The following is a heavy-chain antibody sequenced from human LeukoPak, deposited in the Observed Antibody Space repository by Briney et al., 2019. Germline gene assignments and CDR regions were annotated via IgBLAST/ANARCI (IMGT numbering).Heavy chain of an antibody. CDR2: IIPIFGTA. CDR3: ARAGNYYGSGSYYPKPPWFDP. D-gene: IGHD3-10*01. CDR1: GGTFSSYA. V-gene: IGHV1-69*13. Sequence: GASVKVSCKASGGTFSSYAISWVRQAPGQGLEWMGGIIPIFGTANYAQKFQGRVTITADESTSTAYMELSSLRSEDTAVYYCARAGNYYGSGSYYPKPPWFDPWGQGTLVTVSS. J-gene: IGHJ5*02.